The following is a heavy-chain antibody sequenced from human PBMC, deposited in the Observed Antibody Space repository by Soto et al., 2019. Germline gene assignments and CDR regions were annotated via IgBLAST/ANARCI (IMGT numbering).Heavy chain of an antibody. CDR3: ARDRQSRITIFGVVDDAYNWFDP. CDR2: IKQDGSEK. CDR1: GFTFSSYW. Sequence: GGSLRLSCAASGFTFSSYWMSWVCQAPGKGLEWVANIKQDGSEKYYVDSVKGRFTISRDNAKNSLYLQMNSLRAEDTAVYYCARDRQSRITIFGVVDDAYNWFDPWGQGTLVTVSS. D-gene: IGHD3-3*01. V-gene: IGHV3-7*01. J-gene: IGHJ5*02.